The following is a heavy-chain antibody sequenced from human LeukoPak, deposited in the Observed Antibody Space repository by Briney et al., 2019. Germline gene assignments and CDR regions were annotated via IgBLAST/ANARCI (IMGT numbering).Heavy chain of an antibody. CDR3: ARGYCSGGSCYGYYFDY. J-gene: IGHJ4*02. V-gene: IGHV3-64*01. CDR2: ISSNGGST. D-gene: IGHD2-15*01. CDR1: GFTFSSYA. Sequence: GGSLRLSCAASGFTFSSYAMHWVRQAPGKGLEYVSAISSNGGSTYYANSVKGRFTISRDNSKNTLYLQMGSLRAEDMAVYYRARGYCSGGSCYGYYFDYWGQGTLVTVSS.